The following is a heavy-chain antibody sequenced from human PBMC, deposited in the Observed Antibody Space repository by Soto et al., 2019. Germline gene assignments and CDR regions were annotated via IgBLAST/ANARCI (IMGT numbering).Heavy chain of an antibody. D-gene: IGHD6-13*01. J-gene: IGHJ4*02. Sequence: GGSLRLSCAASGFTFSSYAMSWVRQAPGKGLEWVSAISGSGGSTYYADSVKGRFTISRDNSKNTLYLQMNSLRAEDTAVYYCAKRAWPQQQLAPSDYWGQGTLVTVPS. CDR2: ISGSGGST. V-gene: IGHV3-23*01. CDR1: GFTFSSYA. CDR3: AKRAWPQQQLAPSDY.